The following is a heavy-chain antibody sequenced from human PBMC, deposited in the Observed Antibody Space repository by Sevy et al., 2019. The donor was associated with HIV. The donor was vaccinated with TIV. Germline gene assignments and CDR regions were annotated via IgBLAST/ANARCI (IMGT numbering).Heavy chain of an antibody. CDR3: ATHAGIAAAGRVFDY. Sequence: GGLRLSCVASGFTFSDHYMEWVRQAPGKGLEWVGRTRNKVDGYTTEYAASVKGRFTISRDESKNSLYVQMNSLKAEDTAVYYCATHAGIAAAGRVFDYWGQGTLVTVSS. CDR2: TRNKVDGYTT. CDR1: GFTFSDHY. J-gene: IGHJ4*02. V-gene: IGHV3-72*01. D-gene: IGHD6-13*01.